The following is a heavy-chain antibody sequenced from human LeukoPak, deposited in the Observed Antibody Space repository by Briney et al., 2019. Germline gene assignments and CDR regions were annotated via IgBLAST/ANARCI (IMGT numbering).Heavy chain of an antibody. V-gene: IGHV3-30*03. CDR2: ISFDGSNK. CDR3: VRDRYYGMDV. CDR1: GFTFSNYG. J-gene: IGHJ6*02. Sequence: SGGSLRLSCAVSGFTFSNYGMHWVRQAPGKGLEWVALISFDGSNKYYSDSVRGRFTISRDNSKSTLYLQMNSLRAEDTAVYYCVRDRYYGMDVWGQGTTVTVFS.